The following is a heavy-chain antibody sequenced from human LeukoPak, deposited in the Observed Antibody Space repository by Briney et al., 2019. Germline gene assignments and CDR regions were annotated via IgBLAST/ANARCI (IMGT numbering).Heavy chain of an antibody. D-gene: IGHD2-2*01. Sequence: GESLKISCKGSGYHFANYWIAWVRQMPGKVLEWMGIIYPDDSETRYSPSFQGQVTVSADKSISTAYLQWSSLKASDTAMYYCARRDCSTSSCPFDYWGQGSLVTVSS. J-gene: IGHJ4*02. V-gene: IGHV5-51*01. CDR2: IYPDDSET. CDR1: GYHFANYW. CDR3: ARRDCSTSSCPFDY.